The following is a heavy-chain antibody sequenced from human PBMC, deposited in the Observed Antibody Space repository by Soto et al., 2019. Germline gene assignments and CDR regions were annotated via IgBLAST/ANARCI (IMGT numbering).Heavy chain of an antibody. CDR2: ISPYNGHT. J-gene: IGHJ3*01. CDR3: AGANGALAFDL. Sequence: ASVKVSCKASGYSFTSYDISWGRQAPGEGLEWMGWISPYNGHTNYAQDFQGRLTMTKDTSTSTAYMELRSLRSDETAVYYCAGANGALAFDLWGQGTMVTVSS. CDR1: GYSFTSYD. D-gene: IGHD2-8*01. V-gene: IGHV1-18*01.